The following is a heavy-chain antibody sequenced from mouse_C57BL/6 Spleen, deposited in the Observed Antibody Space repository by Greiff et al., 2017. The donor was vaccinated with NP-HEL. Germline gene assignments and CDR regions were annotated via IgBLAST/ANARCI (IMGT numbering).Heavy chain of an antibody. CDR3: TRRRYYDYDGGYFDG. J-gene: IGHJ1*03. D-gene: IGHD2-4*01. V-gene: IGHV1-5*01. CDR1: GYTFTSYW. Sequence: EVQLQQSGTVLARPGASVKMSCKTSGYTFTSYWMHWVKQRPGQGLEWIGAIYPGNSDTSYNQKFKGKAKLTAVTSASTAYMELSSLTNEDSAGYYCTRRRYYDYDGGYFDGWGTGTTVTVSS. CDR2: IYPGNSDT.